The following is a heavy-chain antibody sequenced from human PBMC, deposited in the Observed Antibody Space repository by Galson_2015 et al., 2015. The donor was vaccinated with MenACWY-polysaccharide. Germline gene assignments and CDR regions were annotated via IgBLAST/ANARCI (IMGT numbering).Heavy chain of an antibody. J-gene: IGHJ3*02. CDR3: AREGSRIVFHAFDI. V-gene: IGHV3-33*01. CDR2: IQYDGSNK. D-gene: IGHD2-2*01. Sequence: SLRLSCVASGSRFGYSGMHWVRQAPGKGLEWVAVIQYDGSNKVYADSVKGRFTISRDNSKNTVFLEMNTLGVEDTAVYYCAREGSRIVFHAFDIWGQGTMVTVSS. CDR1: GSRFGYSG.